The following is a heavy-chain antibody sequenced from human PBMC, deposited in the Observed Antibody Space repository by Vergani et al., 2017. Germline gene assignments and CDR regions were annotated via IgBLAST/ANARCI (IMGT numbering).Heavy chain of an antibody. CDR3: ARARVVPVPGVYFDY. CDR2: IYHSGTT. CDR1: GYSINRGYY. Sequence: QVRLEESGPGLVKPSETLSLTCAVSGYSINRGYYWGWIRQPPGKGLEWIGSIYHSGTTYYNPSLKSRVTISIDTSKSQFSLMLSSVTAADTAVYYCARARVVPVPGVYFDYWGQGTLVTVSS. V-gene: IGHV4-38-2*01. J-gene: IGHJ4*02. D-gene: IGHD2-2*01.